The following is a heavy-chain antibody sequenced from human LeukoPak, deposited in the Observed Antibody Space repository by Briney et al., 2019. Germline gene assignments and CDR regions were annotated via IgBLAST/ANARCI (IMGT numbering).Heavy chain of an antibody. CDR3: ARSPRGRSGSYLDY. CDR2: VYYSGST. D-gene: IGHD1-26*01. Sequence: SETLSLTCTVSGGSINSYYWSWIRQPPGKGLEWIAYVYYSGSTSYNPSLKSRVTISVDTSKNQFSLKLNSVTAADTAVYYCARSPRGRSGSYLDYWGQGTLVTVSS. J-gene: IGHJ4*02. V-gene: IGHV4-59*01. CDR1: GGSINSYY.